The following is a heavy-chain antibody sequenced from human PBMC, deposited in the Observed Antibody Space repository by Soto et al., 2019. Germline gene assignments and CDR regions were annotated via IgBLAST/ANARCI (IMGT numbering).Heavy chain of an antibody. Sequence: EVQLVESGGGLVQPGRSLRLSCAASGFTFDDYAMHWVRQAPGKGLEWVSGISWNSGSIGYANSVKGRFTISRDNAKNSLYLQMNSLRAEDTALYYCAKDCRVYGNSYFDYWGQGTLVTVSS. J-gene: IGHJ4*02. D-gene: IGHD3-22*01. CDR3: AKDCRVYGNSYFDY. CDR1: GFTFDDYA. V-gene: IGHV3-9*01. CDR2: ISWNSGSI.